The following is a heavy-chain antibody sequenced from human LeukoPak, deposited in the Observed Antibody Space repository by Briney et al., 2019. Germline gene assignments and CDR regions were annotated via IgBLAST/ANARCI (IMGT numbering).Heavy chain of an antibody. Sequence: SETLSLTCAVYGGSFSGYYWSWIRQPPGKGLEWIGEINHSGSTNYNPSLKSRVTISVDTSKNQFSLKLSSVTAADTAVYYCARDRNLRKLYYFDYWDQGTLVTVSS. V-gene: IGHV4-34*01. D-gene: IGHD5-12*01. CDR2: INHSGST. CDR3: ARDRNLRKLYYFDY. J-gene: IGHJ4*02. CDR1: GGSFSGYY.